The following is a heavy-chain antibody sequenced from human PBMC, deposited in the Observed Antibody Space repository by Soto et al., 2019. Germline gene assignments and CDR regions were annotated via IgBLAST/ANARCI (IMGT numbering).Heavy chain of an antibody. J-gene: IGHJ6*02. CDR1: GYTLTELS. Sequence: GASVKVSCKVSGYTLTELSMHWVRQAPGKGLEWMGGFDPEDGETIYAQKFQGRVTMTEDTSTDTAYMELSSLRSEDTAVYYCATIGCGRDCSNYYYGMDVWGQGTTVTVSS. CDR2: FDPEDGET. CDR3: ATIGCGRDCSNYYYGMDV. V-gene: IGHV1-24*01. D-gene: IGHD2-21*02.